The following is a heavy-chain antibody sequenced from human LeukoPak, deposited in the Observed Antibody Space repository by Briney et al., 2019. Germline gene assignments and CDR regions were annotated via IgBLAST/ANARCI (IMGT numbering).Heavy chain of an antibody. J-gene: IGHJ6*03. Sequence: ASVKVSCKASGYTFTSYDINWVRQATGQGLEWMGWMNPNSGNTGYAQKFQGRVTMTRNTSISTAYMELSSLRSEDTAVYYCARARRGATIVSRFSYYYYMDVWGKGTTVTVSS. D-gene: IGHD1-26*01. CDR3: ARARRGATIVSRFSYYYYMDV. V-gene: IGHV1-8*01. CDR2: MNPNSGNT. CDR1: GYTFTSYD.